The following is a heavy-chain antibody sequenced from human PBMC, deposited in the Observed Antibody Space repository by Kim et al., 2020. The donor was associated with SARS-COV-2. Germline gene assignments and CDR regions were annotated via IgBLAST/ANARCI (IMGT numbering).Heavy chain of an antibody. CDR3: VRERKY. V-gene: IGHV3-53*01. CDR2: IFSGDNS. Sequence: IFSGDNSYYANSVKGRFTISRDNSKNTLYLQMNTLRADDTAVYYCVRERKYWGQGTLVTVSS. J-gene: IGHJ4*02.